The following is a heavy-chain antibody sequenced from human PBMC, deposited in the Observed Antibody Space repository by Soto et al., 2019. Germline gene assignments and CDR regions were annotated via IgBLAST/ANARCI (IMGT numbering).Heavy chain of an antibody. CDR2: IYYSGST. CDR1: GDSISSGCYY. J-gene: IGHJ4*02. V-gene: IGHV4-31*03. D-gene: IGHD3-16*01. Sequence: PSETLSLTCTVFGDSISSGCYYWSWIRQHAGTGLEWIGYIYYSGSTYYNPSLKSRVTISLDTSKNQFSLSLSSVTAADTAVYYCVTGNAWGVLLSYCGQGTLVTFSS. CDR3: VTGNAWGVLLSY.